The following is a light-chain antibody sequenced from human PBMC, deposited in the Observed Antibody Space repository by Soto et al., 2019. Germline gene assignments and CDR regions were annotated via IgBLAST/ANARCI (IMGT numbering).Light chain of an antibody. V-gene: IGKV1-9*01. J-gene: IGKJ5*01. CDR3: QQLNSYSSIT. CDR1: QGISSF. Sequence: DIQLTQSPSFLSASVGDRVTITCRASQGISSFLAWYQQKPGKAPNLLIYAASTLQSGVPSRFSGSGSGTEFTLTISSLQPEDVATYYCQQLNSYSSITFGQGTRLEIK. CDR2: AAS.